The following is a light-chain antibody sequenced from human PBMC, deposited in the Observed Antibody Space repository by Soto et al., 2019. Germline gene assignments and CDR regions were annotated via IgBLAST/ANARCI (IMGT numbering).Light chain of an antibody. V-gene: IGLV1-44*01. J-gene: IGLJ2*01. CDR3: EAWDDSLNGVV. CDR2: SNN. Sequence: QSVLTQTPSASGTPGQRVNISCSGSSSNIGSNNVNWYQQLPGTAPKLLIYSNNQRPSGVPDRFSGSKSGTSASLAISGLQSEGEADYYCEAWDDSLNGVVFGGGTKVTVL. CDR1: SSNIGSNN.